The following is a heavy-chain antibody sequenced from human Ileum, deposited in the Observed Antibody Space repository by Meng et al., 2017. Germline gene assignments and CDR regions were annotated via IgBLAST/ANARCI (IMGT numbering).Heavy chain of an antibody. CDR3: ARGGAVAGVWWYFDL. D-gene: IGHD6-19*01. CDR2: MSYSGST. V-gene: IGHV4-39*07. CDR1: GGSISNTNYY. J-gene: IGHJ2*01. Sequence: QLALAEAGPGRVKHSETLSLTCTVSGGSISNTNYYWAWIRQPPGKGLEWIGRMSYSGSTYFNPSLKSRVAISVDTSNNQVSLKLSFVTAADTAVYYCARGGAVAGVWWYFDLWGRGTLVTVSS.